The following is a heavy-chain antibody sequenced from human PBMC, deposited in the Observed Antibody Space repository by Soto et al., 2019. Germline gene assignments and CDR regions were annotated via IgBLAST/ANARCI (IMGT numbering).Heavy chain of an antibody. J-gene: IGHJ4*02. Sequence: QLQLQESGPGLVKPSETLSLTCTVSGGSISSSSYYWGWIRQPPGKGLEWIGSIYYSGSTYYNPSLKSRVTIPVDTSKNQFSLKLSSVTAADTAVYYCARDDYGDYQGGDYFDYWGQGTLVTVSS. V-gene: IGHV4-39*02. CDR2: IYYSGST. CDR3: ARDDYGDYQGGDYFDY. D-gene: IGHD4-17*01. CDR1: GGSISSSSYY.